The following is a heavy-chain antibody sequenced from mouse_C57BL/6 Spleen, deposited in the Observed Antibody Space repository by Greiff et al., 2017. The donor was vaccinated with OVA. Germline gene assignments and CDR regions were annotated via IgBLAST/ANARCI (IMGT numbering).Heavy chain of an antibody. CDR1: GYTFTSYG. J-gene: IGHJ1*03. D-gene: IGHD2-2*01. Sequence: QVQLKESGAELARPGASVKLSCKASGYTFTSYGISWVKQRTGQGLEWIGEIYPRSGNTYYNEKFKGKATLTADKSSSTAYMELRSLTSEDSAVYFCATTMVTDCYFDVWGTGTTVAVSS. CDR3: ATTMVTDCYFDV. CDR2: IYPRSGNT. V-gene: IGHV1-81*01.